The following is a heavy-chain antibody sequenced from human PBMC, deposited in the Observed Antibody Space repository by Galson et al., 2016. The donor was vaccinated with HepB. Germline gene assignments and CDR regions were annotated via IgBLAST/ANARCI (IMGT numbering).Heavy chain of an antibody. D-gene: IGHD3-10*01. CDR2: INPSGGST. CDR1: GYTFTNYY. Sequence: SVKVSCKATGYTFTNYYLHWVRQAPGQGLEWMGTINPSGGSTNYAQKFEGRVTMTRDTSTSTVYMELSSLSSEDTALYYCARSVRPEDYGSAPRGKEGWFDPWGQGTLVTVSS. CDR3: ARSVRPEDYGSAPRGKEGWFDP. J-gene: IGHJ5*02. V-gene: IGHV1-46*03.